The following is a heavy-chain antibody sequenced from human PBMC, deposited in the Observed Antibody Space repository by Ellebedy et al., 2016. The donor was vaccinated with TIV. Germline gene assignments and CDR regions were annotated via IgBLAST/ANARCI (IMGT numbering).Heavy chain of an antibody. J-gene: IGHJ3*02. Sequence: SETLSLXXTVSGGSTSSSSYYWGWIRQPPGKGLEWTGSIYYSGSTYYNPSLKSRVTISVDTSKNQFSLKLSSVTAADTAVYYCARVKYYDILTGYLGPDAFDIWGQGTMVTVSS. V-gene: IGHV4-39*07. CDR1: GGSTSSSSYY. CDR2: IYYSGST. D-gene: IGHD3-9*01. CDR3: ARVKYYDILTGYLGPDAFDI.